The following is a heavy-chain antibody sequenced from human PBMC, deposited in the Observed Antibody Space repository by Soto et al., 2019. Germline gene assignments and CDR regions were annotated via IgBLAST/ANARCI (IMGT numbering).Heavy chain of an antibody. J-gene: IGHJ5*01. CDR3: ARSCFDQLNWFDS. CDR2: MNPKSGNT. CDR1: GYTFTNYD. V-gene: IGHV1-8*01. D-gene: IGHD1-1*01. Sequence: QVQLVQSGAEVKKPGASVKVSCKTSGYTFTNYDINWVRQATGQGLEWMGWMNPKSGNTGYAQNFQGRLTMTRDASFSTAYMELSSLRYADAAVYYCARSCFDQLNWFDSGGQGTLFPVSS.